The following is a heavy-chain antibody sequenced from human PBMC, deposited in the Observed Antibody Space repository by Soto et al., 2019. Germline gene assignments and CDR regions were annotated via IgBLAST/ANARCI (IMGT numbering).Heavy chain of an antibody. D-gene: IGHD6-25*01. Sequence: EVQLLESGGGLVQPGGSLRLSCAASGFTFSSYAMSWVRQAPGKGLEWVSAISGSGGSTYYADSVKGRFTISRDNSKNTLYLQMNSLRAEHTAVYYCAKGHRRPMHNFDYWGQGTLVTVSS. CDR1: GFTFSSYA. J-gene: IGHJ4*02. V-gene: IGHV3-23*01. CDR3: AKGHRRPMHNFDY. CDR2: ISGSGGST.